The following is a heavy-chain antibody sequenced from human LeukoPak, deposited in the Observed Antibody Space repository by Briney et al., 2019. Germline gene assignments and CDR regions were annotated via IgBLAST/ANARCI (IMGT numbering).Heavy chain of an antibody. CDR3: ARPRDGYYYDGSGYYW. CDR2: ISSSSSTI. J-gene: IGHJ4*02. CDR1: GFTFSSYS. D-gene: IGHD3-22*01. Sequence: GGSLRLSCAASGFTFSSYSMNWVRQAPGKGLEWVSYISSSSSTIYYADSVKGRFTISRDNAKNSLYLQMNSLRAEDTAVYYCARPRDGYYYDGSGYYWWGQGTLVTVSS. V-gene: IGHV3-48*01.